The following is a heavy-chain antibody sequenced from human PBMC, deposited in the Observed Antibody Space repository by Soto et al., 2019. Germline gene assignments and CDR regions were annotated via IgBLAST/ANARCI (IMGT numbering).Heavy chain of an antibody. CDR2: LYDLDGS. D-gene: IGHD1-1*01. CDR1: GFTISGKKY. Sequence: PGGSLRLSCAAFGFTISGKKYVAWVRQAPGKGLEWVSALYDLDGSFYAASVKGRFTTSSDSSKTTVYLQMNDLRPDDTAVYYCATWHEREHAYDVWGQGRTGTVS. V-gene: IGHV3-53*01. CDR3: ATWHEREHAYDV. J-gene: IGHJ3*01.